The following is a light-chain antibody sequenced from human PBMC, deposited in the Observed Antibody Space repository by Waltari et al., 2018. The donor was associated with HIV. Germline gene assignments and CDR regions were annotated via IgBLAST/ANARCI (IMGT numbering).Light chain of an antibody. CDR2: EVN. CDR1: DLGGYNH. CDR3: NSYTGA. Sequence: QSALTQPASVSGSPGQSITISGTGDLGGYNHVSWYQQYPGKAPKLMIYEVNNRPSGVSNRFSGSKSGNTASLTISGLQTEDEADYYCNSYTGAFGTGTKVTVL. J-gene: IGLJ1*01. V-gene: IGLV2-14*01.